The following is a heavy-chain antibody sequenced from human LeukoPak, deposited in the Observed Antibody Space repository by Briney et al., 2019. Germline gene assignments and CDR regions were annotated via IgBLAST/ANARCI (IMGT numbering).Heavy chain of an antibody. CDR3: GRDPYYDSLDY. V-gene: IGHV3-7*01. CDR1: GFTFSSYG. CDR2: IKDDGNEK. J-gene: IGHJ4*02. D-gene: IGHD3-22*01. Sequence: GGSLRLSCAASGFTFSSYGMHWVRQAPGKGLEWVANIKDDGNEKYYVDSVKGRFTISRDNAKNSLYLQMNSLRAEDTAVYYCGRDPYYDSLDYWGQGTLVTVSS.